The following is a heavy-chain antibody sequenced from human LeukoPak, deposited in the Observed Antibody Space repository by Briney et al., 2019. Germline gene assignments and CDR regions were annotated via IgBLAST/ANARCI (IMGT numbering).Heavy chain of an antibody. CDR3: AKFDNFYSGWADY. V-gene: IGHV3-23*01. CDR1: GFTFSSYA. J-gene: IGHJ4*02. Sequence: PGGSLRLSCAASGFTFSSYAMSWVRQAPGKGLEWVSAISGSGGSTYYAGSVKGRFTISRDNSKNTLYLQMNSLRAEDTAVYYCAKFDNFYSGWADYWGQGTLVTVSS. CDR2: ISGSGGST. D-gene: IGHD6-19*01.